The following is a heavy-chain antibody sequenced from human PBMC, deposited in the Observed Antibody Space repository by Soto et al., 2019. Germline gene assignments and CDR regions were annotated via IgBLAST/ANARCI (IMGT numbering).Heavy chain of an antibody. CDR2: IKTLTDGGTT. CDR1: GFTFSNAW. D-gene: IGHD2-15*01. CDR3: ITDRYSIAGRCWFLGC. V-gene: IGHV3-15*01. Sequence: GGSLRLSCAASGFTFSNAWMNWVRQAPGKGLEWVGRIKTLTDGGTTDYAAPVKGRFTISRDDSKNTLFLQMNSLKTEDTAVYYCITDRYSIAGRCWFLGCWGQGTLVTVSS. J-gene: IGHJ4*02.